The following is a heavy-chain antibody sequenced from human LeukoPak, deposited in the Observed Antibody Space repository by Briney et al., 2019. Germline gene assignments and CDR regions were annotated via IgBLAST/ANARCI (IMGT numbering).Heavy chain of an antibody. CDR2: INQSGST. D-gene: IGHD5-12*01. V-gene: IGHV4-34*01. CDR1: GGSFSGYY. Sequence: SETLSLTCAVYGGSFSGYYWSWIRQLPGKGLEWIGEINQSGSTNYNPSLKSRVTISVDTSKNQFSLKLSSVTAADTAVFYCASPRGYGNYYFDYWGQGTLVTVSS. J-gene: IGHJ4*02. CDR3: ASPRGYGNYYFDY.